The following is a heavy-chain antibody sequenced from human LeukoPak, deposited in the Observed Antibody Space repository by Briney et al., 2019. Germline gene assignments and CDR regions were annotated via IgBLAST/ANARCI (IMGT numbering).Heavy chain of an antibody. Sequence: SETLSLTCAVYGGSFSDYYWSWIRQPPGKGLEWIGEINHSRSTNYNPSLKSRVTISVDTSKNQFSLKLSSVTAADTAVYYCARGAVLLWFGELPPQFDYWGQGTLVTVSS. CDR3: ARGAVLLWFGELPPQFDY. D-gene: IGHD3-10*01. CDR2: INHSRST. CDR1: GGSFSDYY. V-gene: IGHV4-34*01. J-gene: IGHJ4*02.